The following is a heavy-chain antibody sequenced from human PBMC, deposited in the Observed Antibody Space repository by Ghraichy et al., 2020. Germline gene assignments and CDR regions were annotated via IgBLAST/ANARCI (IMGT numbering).Heavy chain of an antibody. Sequence: GGSLRLSCAASGFTFSSYGMHWVRQAPGKGLEWVAVIWYDGSNKYYADSVKGRFTISRDNSKNTLYLQMNSLRAEDTAVYYCARDAAPLMGDYGDYDALSGWFDPWGQGTLVTVSS. V-gene: IGHV3-33*01. D-gene: IGHD4-17*01. CDR1: GFTFSSYG. CDR2: IWYDGSNK. CDR3: ARDAAPLMGDYGDYDALSGWFDP. J-gene: IGHJ5*02.